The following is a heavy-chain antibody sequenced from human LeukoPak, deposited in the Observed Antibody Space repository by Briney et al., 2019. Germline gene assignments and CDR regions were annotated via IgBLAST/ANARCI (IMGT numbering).Heavy chain of an antibody. V-gene: IGHV3-21*01. D-gene: IGHD3-22*01. J-gene: IGHJ4*02. CDR2: ISSSSSYI. CDR1: GFTFSSYS. CDR3: ARTTHYDSSGYSFDY. Sequence: VGSLRLSCAASGFTFSSYSMNWVRQAPGKGLEWVSSISSSSSYIYYADSVKGRFTISRDNAKNSLYLQMNSLRAEDTAVYYCARTTHYDSSGYSFDYGGQGTLVTVSS.